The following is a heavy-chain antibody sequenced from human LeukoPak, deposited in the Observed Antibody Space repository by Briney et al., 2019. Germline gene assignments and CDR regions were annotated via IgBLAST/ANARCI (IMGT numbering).Heavy chain of an antibody. Sequence: GGSLRLSRAASGFTFSSYAMSWVRQAAGRGLEWVSSISGSGDSTYYADSVMGRFTISRDNSKHTLFLQMSSLRAEDTAAYYCAKDIKMGALVPELDSWGQGTLVTVSS. J-gene: IGHJ4*02. CDR3: AKDIKMGALVPELDS. CDR1: GFTFSSYA. D-gene: IGHD1-26*01. CDR2: ISGSGDST. V-gene: IGHV3-23*01.